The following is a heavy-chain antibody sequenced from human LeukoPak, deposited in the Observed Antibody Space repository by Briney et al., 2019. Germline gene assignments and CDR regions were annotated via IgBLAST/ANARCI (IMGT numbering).Heavy chain of an antibody. CDR1: GFTFSSYA. V-gene: IGHV3-23*01. CDR2: LSGSGAST. D-gene: IGHD5-12*01. CDR3: ARASAIGGYDFDY. Sequence: GGSLRLSCAASGFTFSSYAMNWVRQAPGKGLEWVSALSGSGASTYYADSVKGRFTVSRDNSKNTLYLQMNSLRAGDTAVYYCARASAIGGYDFDYWGQGTLVTVSS. J-gene: IGHJ4*02.